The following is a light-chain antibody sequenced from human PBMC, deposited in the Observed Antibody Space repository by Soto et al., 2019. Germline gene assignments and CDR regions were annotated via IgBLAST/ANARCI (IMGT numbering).Light chain of an antibody. J-gene: IGKJ1*01. V-gene: IGKV1-5*01. CDR3: QQYNSYPWT. Sequence: DIQMTQSPSTLSASVGDRVTITCRASQGISSWLAWYQQKPGKAPKLLIYDASSLESGVQSRFSGSGSGAELTLTISSLQPDDFATDYCQQYNSYPWTFGQGTKVEIK. CDR1: QGISSW. CDR2: DAS.